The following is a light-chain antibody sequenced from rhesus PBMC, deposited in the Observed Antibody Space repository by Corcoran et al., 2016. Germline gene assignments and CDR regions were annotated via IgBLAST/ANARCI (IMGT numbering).Light chain of an antibody. J-gene: IGKJ2*01. V-gene: IGKV1-69*01. CDR2: RAS. CDR1: QVISTW. CDR3: PHYDNSLMFD. Sequence: DIQMTQSPSSLSASVGDRVTITCRASQVISTWLAWYQQKPGKAPKLLIYRASNLGTGVPSRFSGSGSGTDFTLTLSSLQPADIATYYCPHYDNSLMFDFGPGTKVEIK.